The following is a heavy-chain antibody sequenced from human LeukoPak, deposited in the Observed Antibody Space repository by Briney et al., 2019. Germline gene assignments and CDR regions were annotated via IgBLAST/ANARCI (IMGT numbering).Heavy chain of an antibody. V-gene: IGHV4-34*01. CDR1: GGSFSGYY. Sequence: PSETLSLTCAVYGGSFSGYYWSWIRQPPGKGLEWIGEINHSGSTNYNPSLKSRVTISVDTSKNQFSLKLSSVTAADTAVYYCARGRPPAMVRGVIVGMDVWGQGTTVTVSS. CDR3: ARGRPPAMVRGVIVGMDV. CDR2: INHSGST. J-gene: IGHJ6*02. D-gene: IGHD3-10*01.